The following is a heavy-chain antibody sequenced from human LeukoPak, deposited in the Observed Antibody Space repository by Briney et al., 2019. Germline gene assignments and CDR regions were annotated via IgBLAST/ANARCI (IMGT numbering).Heavy chain of an antibody. CDR3: ARGAYGSGSYYSNWFDP. J-gene: IGHJ5*02. Sequence: ASVKVSCKASGYTFTGYYMHWVRQAPGQGLEWMGRINPNSGGTNYAQKFQGRVTMTRDTSISTAYMELSRLRSDDMAVYYCARGAYGSGSYYSNWFDPWGQGTLVTVSS. V-gene: IGHV1-2*06. D-gene: IGHD3-10*01. CDR1: GYTFTGYY. CDR2: INPNSGGT.